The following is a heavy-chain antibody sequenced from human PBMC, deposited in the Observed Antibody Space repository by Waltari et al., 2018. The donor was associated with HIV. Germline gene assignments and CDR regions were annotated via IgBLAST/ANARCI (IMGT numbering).Heavy chain of an antibody. D-gene: IGHD3-16*01. CDR3: ARGLRSLGTKGWFDP. V-gene: IGHV4-34*01. Sequence: QVQLQQWGAGLLKPSETLSLTCAVYGGSFSGYYWSWIRQPPGKGLEWIGEINHSGSTNYNPSLKSRVTISVDTSKNQFSLKLSSVTAADTAVYYCARGLRSLGTKGWFDPWGQGTLVTVSS. J-gene: IGHJ5*02. CDR2: INHSGST. CDR1: GGSFSGYY.